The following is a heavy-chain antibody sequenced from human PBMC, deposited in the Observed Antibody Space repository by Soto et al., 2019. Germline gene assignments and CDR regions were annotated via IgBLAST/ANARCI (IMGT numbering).Heavy chain of an antibody. V-gene: IGHV3-21*01. CDR2: ISSSSSYI. CDR1: VFTFSIYG. J-gene: IGHJ4*02. Sequence: WGSLRLCCAASVFTFSIYGMNWVRQAPVKGLEWVSSISSSSSYIYYADSVKGRFTISRDNAKNSLYLQMNSLRAEDTAVYYCARANSAYSYGDYWGQGTLVTVSS. CDR3: ARANSAYSYGDY. D-gene: IGHD5-18*01.